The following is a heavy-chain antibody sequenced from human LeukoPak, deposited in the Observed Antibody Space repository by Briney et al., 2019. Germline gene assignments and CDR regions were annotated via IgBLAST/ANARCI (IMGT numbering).Heavy chain of an antibody. CDR1: GGSISSSSYY. CDR3: ATVVMTTDDPIVDP. D-gene: IGHD4-17*01. J-gene: IGHJ5*02. Sequence: SETLSLTCTVSGGSISSSSYYWGWIRQPPGKGLEWIGSIYYSGSTYYNPSPKSRVTISVDTSKNQFSLKLSSVTAADTAVYYCATVVMTTDDPIVDPWGQGTLVTVSS. V-gene: IGHV4-39*01. CDR2: IYYSGST.